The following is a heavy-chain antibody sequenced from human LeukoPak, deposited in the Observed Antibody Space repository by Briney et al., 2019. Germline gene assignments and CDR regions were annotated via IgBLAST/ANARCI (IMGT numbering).Heavy chain of an antibody. CDR2: TYYRSKWYY. D-gene: IGHD2-2*01. J-gene: IGHJ4*02. V-gene: IGHV6-1*01. Sequence: SQTLSLTCAISGDSVSGNRAVWNWIRQSPSRGLEWLGRTYYRSKWYYDYAESVKSRITVNPDTSKNQFSLQLNSVTPEDTAIYYCARDAPGQSYFDYWGQGTLVTVSS. CDR1: GDSVSGNRAV. CDR3: ARDAPGQSYFDY.